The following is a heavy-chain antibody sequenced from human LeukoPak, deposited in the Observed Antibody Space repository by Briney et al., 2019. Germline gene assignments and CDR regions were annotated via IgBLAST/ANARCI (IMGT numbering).Heavy chain of an antibody. Sequence: ASVKVSCKASGYTFTSYGISWVRQAPGQGLEWMGWISGYKGNTNYAQKFQGRVTMTTDTSTNTAYMELRSLRSDDTAVYYCARGYYDSGGYYYYYYGMDVWGQGTTVTVSS. J-gene: IGHJ6*02. V-gene: IGHV1-18*01. D-gene: IGHD3-22*01. CDR1: GYTFTSYG. CDR2: ISGYKGNT. CDR3: ARGYYDSGGYYYYYYGMDV.